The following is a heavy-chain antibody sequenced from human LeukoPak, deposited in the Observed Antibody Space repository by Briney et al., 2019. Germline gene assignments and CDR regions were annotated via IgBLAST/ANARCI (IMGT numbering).Heavy chain of an antibody. Sequence: SETLSLSCTVSGGSISGSSYYWGWMRQPPGKGLEWIGSIYYSGSTYYNPSLKSRVTISVDTSKNQFSLKLSSVTAADTAVYYSASGIGIAAAGTVDYWGQGTLVTVSS. CDR3: ASGIGIAAAGTVDY. V-gene: IGHV4-39*07. D-gene: IGHD6-13*01. CDR2: IYYSGST. J-gene: IGHJ4*02. CDR1: GGSISGSSYY.